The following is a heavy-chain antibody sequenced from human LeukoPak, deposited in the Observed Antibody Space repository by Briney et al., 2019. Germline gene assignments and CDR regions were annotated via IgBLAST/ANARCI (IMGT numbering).Heavy chain of an antibody. CDR2: ISSSSSYI. D-gene: IGHD3-10*01. CDR1: GFTFSSYS. J-gene: IGHJ3*02. Sequence: GGSLRLSCAASGFTFSSYSMNWVRQAPGKGLEWVSSISSSSSYIYYADSVKGRFTISRDNAKNSLYLQMNSLRAEDTAVYYCARAWSAGSGNSAFDIWGQGTMVTVSS. V-gene: IGHV3-21*01. CDR3: ARAWSAGSGNSAFDI.